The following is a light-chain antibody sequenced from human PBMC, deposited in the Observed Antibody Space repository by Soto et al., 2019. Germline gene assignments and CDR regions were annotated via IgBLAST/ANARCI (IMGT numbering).Light chain of an antibody. V-gene: IGKV3-15*01. Sequence: EIVMTQSPATLSVSPGERATLSCRASQSVSSNLAWYQQTPGQAPRLLIYGASTRATGIPARFSGSGSGTEFTLTISSLQSEDFAVYYCQQYNNWCTWTFGQGTKVDIK. J-gene: IGKJ1*01. CDR1: QSVSSN. CDR3: QQYNNWCTWT. CDR2: GAS.